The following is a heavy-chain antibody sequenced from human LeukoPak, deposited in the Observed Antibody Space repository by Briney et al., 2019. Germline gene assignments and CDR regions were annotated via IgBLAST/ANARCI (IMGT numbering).Heavy chain of an antibody. Sequence: GGSLRLSCAASGFTFSSYWMHWVRQAPGKGLVWVSGINTDGSSTNYADSVKGRFSISRDNAKNTLYLQMSSLRAEDTAVYYCARAGQWTTVTGYAMDVWGQGTTVTVSS. V-gene: IGHV3-74*01. CDR2: INTDGSST. J-gene: IGHJ6*02. CDR1: GFTFSSYW. CDR3: ARAGQWTTVTGYAMDV. D-gene: IGHD4-11*01.